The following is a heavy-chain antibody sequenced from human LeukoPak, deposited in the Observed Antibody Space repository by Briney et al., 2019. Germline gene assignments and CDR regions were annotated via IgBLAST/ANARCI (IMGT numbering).Heavy chain of an antibody. J-gene: IGHJ4*02. CDR1: GFTFSNYW. CDR3: ATLNGPLFEY. Sequence: GGSLRLSCAASGFTFSNYWMSWVRQGPGRGLEWVASIHQHGNEKYFVDSVRGRFTISRDNAKNSLYLQMSSLRAEDTAVYYCATLNGPLFEYWGQGTLVTVSS. V-gene: IGHV3-7*01. CDR2: IHQHGNEK. D-gene: IGHD2-8*01.